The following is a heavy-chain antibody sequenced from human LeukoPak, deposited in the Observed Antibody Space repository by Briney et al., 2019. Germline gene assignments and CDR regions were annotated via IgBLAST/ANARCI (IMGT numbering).Heavy chain of an antibody. CDR3: ARDRGDGYDYFWDY. Sequence: SETLSLTCTVSSGSISTSNYYWGWVRQPPGKALEWIGNIFYSGSTYYSPSLKSRVTVSVDTSKNQFSLKLSSVTAADTAVYYCARDRGDGYDYFWDYWGQGTLVTVSS. CDR2: IFYSGST. V-gene: IGHV4-39*07. CDR1: SGSISTSNYY. J-gene: IGHJ4*02. D-gene: IGHD5-12*01.